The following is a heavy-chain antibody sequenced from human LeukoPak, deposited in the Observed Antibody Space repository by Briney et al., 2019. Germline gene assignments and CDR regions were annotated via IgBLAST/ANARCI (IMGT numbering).Heavy chain of an antibody. V-gene: IGHV1-69*05. Sequence: SVKVSCKASGYTFTAYGISWVRQAPGQGLEWMGGIIPIFGTANYAQKFQGRVTITTDESTSTAYMELSSLRSEDTAVYYCARGDSYCTNGVCPFDYWGQGTLVTVSS. CDR2: IIPIFGTA. CDR1: GYTFTAYG. CDR3: ARGDSYCTNGVCPFDY. D-gene: IGHD2-8*01. J-gene: IGHJ4*02.